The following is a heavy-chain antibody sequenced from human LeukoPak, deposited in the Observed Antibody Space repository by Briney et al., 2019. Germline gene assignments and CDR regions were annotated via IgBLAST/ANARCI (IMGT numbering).Heavy chain of an antibody. D-gene: IGHD5-12*01. CDR3: ARVLLSGYDRPIDY. CDR1: GFTFSSYE. J-gene: IGHJ4*02. V-gene: IGHV3-48*03. CDR2: ISSSAGSI. Sequence: GGSLRLSCAASGFTFSSYEMNWVRQAPGKRLEWVSYISSSAGSIYLADSVKDRFSVSRDNAKDSLYLQMTSLRAEDTGIYYCARVLLSGYDRPIDYWGQGTLVTVSS.